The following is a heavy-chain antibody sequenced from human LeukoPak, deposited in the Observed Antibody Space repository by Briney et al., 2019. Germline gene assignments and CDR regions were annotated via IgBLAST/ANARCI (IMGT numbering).Heavy chain of an antibody. CDR3: VQLLDDNPIRWYFGL. CDR1: GFTFSDYY. CDR2: ISDSGDTP. Sequence: PGGSLRLSCAASGFTFSDYYMSWVRQAPGKGLKWVSSISDSGDTPYYADSVKGLFTISRDNSKNTLYLQMSSLRAEDAAVYYCVQLLDDNPIRWYFGLWGRGTLVTVSS. V-gene: IGHV3-23*01. J-gene: IGHJ2*01. D-gene: IGHD1-14*01.